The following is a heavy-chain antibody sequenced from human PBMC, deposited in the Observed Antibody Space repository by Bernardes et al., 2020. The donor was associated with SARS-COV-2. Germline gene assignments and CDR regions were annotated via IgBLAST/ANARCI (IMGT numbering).Heavy chain of an antibody. D-gene: IGHD3-22*01. V-gene: IGHV3-23*01. CDR1: GFTFSSSA. Sequence: GGSLRLSCAASGFTFSSSAMSWVRQAPGKGLEWVSAISGSGGSTYYADSVKGRFTISRDNSKNTLYLQMNSLRAEDTAVYYCAAHRSLTMIVVAFDYWGQGTLVTVSS. CDR2: ISGSGGST. J-gene: IGHJ4*02. CDR3: AAHRSLTMIVVAFDY.